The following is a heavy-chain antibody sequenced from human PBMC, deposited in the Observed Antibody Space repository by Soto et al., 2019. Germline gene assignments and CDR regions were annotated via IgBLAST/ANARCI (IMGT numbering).Heavy chain of an antibody. V-gene: IGHV1-69*12. Sequence: QVQLVQSGAEVKKPGSSVKVSCKASGGTFSSYAISWVRQAPGQGLEWMGGIIPIFGTANYEQKFQGRVTITADDSTSTAYMELSTLRSEDTAVYYCASPVQLSSYDSSGYYYETDSWGQGTLVTVSS. CDR1: GGTFSSYA. J-gene: IGHJ4*02. CDR3: ASPVQLSSYDSSGYYYETDS. D-gene: IGHD3-22*01. CDR2: IIPIFGTA.